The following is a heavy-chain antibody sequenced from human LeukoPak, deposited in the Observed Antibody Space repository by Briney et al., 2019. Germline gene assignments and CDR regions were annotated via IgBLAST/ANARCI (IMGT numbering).Heavy chain of an antibody. CDR3: ARETGVWWSHSNDY. D-gene: IGHD2-21*01. V-gene: IGHV4-61*02. J-gene: IGHJ4*02. CDR2: IYTSGST. CDR1: GGSISSGSYY. Sequence: QPSETLSLTCTVSGGSISSGSYYWSWIRQPAGKGLEWIGRIYTSGSTNYNPSLKSRVTISVGTSKNQFSLKLSSVTAADTAVYYCARETGVWWSHSNDYWGQGTLVTVSS.